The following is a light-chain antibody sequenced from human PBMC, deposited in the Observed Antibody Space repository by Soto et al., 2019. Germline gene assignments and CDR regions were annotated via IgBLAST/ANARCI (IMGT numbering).Light chain of an antibody. CDR1: QSVSSY. Sequence: EIVMTQSPAILSVSPGQRATLSCRASQSVSSYLAWYQQKLGQAPRLLIYGASTRATGVPARFSGSGSATEFTLTISSLQSEDFAVYYCQQYNNWPRTFGQGTKVEIK. CDR3: QQYNNWPRT. J-gene: IGKJ1*01. CDR2: GAS. V-gene: IGKV3-15*01.